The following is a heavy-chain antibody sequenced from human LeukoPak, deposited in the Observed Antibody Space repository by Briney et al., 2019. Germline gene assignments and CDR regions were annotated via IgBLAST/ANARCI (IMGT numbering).Heavy chain of an antibody. CDR1: GFTFTNAW. CDR2: ISYDGSKT. D-gene: IGHD4-17*01. Sequence: PGGSLRLSCAASGFTFTNAWMNWVRQTPGKGLEWVAVISYDGSKTYYADSVKGRFTISRDNSINTLYLQMNSLRPEDTAVFYCARVRVGDYLRYAFDIWGQGTMVTVSS. CDR3: ARVRVGDYLRYAFDI. V-gene: IGHV3-30-3*01. J-gene: IGHJ3*02.